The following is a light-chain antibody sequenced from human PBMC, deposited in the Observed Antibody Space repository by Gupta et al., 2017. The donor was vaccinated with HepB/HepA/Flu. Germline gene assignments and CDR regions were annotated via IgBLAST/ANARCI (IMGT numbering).Light chain of an antibody. J-gene: IGLJ1*01. CDR1: SGDVGGYNY. CDR2: DVS. V-gene: IGLV2-11*01. Sequence: QSALTQPRSVSGSPGQSVTISCTGTSGDVGGYNYVSWYQQHPGKAPKLMIFDVSKRPSGVPDRFSASKSGNTASLTISGLQAEGEADYYCCSFAGSYTLYVFGTGTKVTVL. CDR3: CSFAGSYTLYV.